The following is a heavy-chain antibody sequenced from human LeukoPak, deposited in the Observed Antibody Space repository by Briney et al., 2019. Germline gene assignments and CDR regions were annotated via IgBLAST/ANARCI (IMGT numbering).Heavy chain of an antibody. Sequence: PSETLSLTCTVSGGSISSYYWSWIRQPAGKGLEWIGRIYTSGSTNYNPSLKSRVTMSVDTSKNQFSLKLNSVTAADTAVYYCARDRPYSSSWPNWFDPWGQGTLVTVSS. D-gene: IGHD6-13*01. CDR3: ARDRPYSSSWPNWFDP. J-gene: IGHJ5*02. CDR1: GGSISSYY. CDR2: IYTSGST. V-gene: IGHV4-4*07.